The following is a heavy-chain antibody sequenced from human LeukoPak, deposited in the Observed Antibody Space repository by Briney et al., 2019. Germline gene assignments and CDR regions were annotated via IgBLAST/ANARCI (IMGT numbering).Heavy chain of an antibody. J-gene: IGHJ4*02. CDR1: GGSISSSSYY. Sequence: SETLSLTCTVSGGSISSSSYYWGWIRQPPGKGLEWIGSIYYSGSTYYNPYLKSRVTISVDTSKNQFSLKLSSVTAADTAVYYCARGGGYCSGGSCYKGRDYWGQGTLVTVSS. V-gene: IGHV4-39*07. CDR3: ARGGGYCSGGSCYKGRDY. D-gene: IGHD2-15*01. CDR2: IYYSGST.